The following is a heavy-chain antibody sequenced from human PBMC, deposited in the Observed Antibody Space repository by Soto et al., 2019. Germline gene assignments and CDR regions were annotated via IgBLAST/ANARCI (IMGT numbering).Heavy chain of an antibody. Sequence: EVQLLESGGGLVQPGGSLRLSCAASGFTFSSYAMSWVRQAPGKGLEWVSAISGSGGSTYYADSVKGRFTISRDNSKNTMDLQMKSLRAADTAVYYCAKEGACSYGSGSREWGQGTLVTVSS. J-gene: IGHJ4*02. CDR2: ISGSGGST. V-gene: IGHV3-23*01. D-gene: IGHD3-10*01. CDR3: AKEGACSYGSGSRE. CDR1: GFTFSSYA.